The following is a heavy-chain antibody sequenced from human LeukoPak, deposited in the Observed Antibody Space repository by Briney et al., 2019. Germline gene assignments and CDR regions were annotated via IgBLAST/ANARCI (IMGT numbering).Heavy chain of an antibody. Sequence: GASVKVSCKASGYTFTNYYTHWLRQAPGQGLEWMGRINPNSGGANYAQKFQDTVTTTRDTSITTAYMELNSLRSDDTAVYYCAITYNNNAFDIWGQGTMVTVSS. CDR3: AITYNNNAFDI. CDR1: GYTFTNYY. V-gene: IGHV1-2*06. J-gene: IGHJ3*02. D-gene: IGHD4-11*01. CDR2: INPNSGGA.